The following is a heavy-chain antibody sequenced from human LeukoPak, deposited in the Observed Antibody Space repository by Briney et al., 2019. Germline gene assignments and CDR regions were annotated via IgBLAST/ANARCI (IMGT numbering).Heavy chain of an antibody. J-gene: IGHJ4*02. Sequence: GASVKVSCKASGYTFTDYYIHWVRQAPGHGLEWMGRINPNSGGTNYAQKFRGRVTMTRDTSIGTAYMELSRLTSDDTAVYYCARDFRDYFFYYWGQGTLVTVSS. V-gene: IGHV1-2*06. CDR1: GYTFTDYY. CDR3: ARDFRDYFFYY. CDR2: INPNSGGT.